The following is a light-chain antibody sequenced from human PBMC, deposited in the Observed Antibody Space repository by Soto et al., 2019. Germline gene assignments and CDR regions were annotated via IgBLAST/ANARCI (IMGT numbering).Light chain of an antibody. CDR3: QSYDSRLSGYV. CDR2: GNN. V-gene: IGLV1-40*01. Sequence: QSALTQPPSVSVAPGQRVTISCTGSRSNIGAGYAVHWYQHLPGTAPKLLIHGNNIRPSGVPDRFSGSESDTSASLAITGLQAEDEADYYCQSYDSRLSGYVFGTGTKLTVL. CDR1: RSNIGAGYA. J-gene: IGLJ1*01.